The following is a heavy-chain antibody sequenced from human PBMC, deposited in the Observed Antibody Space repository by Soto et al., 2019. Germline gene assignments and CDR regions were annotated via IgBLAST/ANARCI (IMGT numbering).Heavy chain of an antibody. J-gene: IGHJ4*02. Sequence: QVQLVESGGGVVQPGRSLRLSCAASGFTFSSYAMHWVRQAPGKGLEWVAVISYDGSNKYYADSVKGRFTISRDNSKNTLYLQMNRLRAEDTAVYYCASDGGSGYYDSSGYYVPFDYWGQGTLVTVSS. CDR3: ASDGGSGYYDSSGYYVPFDY. V-gene: IGHV3-30-3*01. D-gene: IGHD3-22*01. CDR1: GFTFSSYA. CDR2: ISYDGSNK.